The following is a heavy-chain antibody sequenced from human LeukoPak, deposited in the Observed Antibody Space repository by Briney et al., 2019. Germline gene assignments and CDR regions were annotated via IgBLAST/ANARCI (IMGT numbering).Heavy chain of an antibody. Sequence: ASVKVSCKASGYTFTSYYMHCVRQAPGQGLEWMGIINPISGSTSYAQKFQGRVTMTRDISTSTVYMELSSLRSEDTAVYYCARDGSEGAFDYWGQGTLVTVSS. CDR1: GYTFTSYY. V-gene: IGHV1-46*01. CDR2: INPISGST. J-gene: IGHJ4*02. CDR3: ARDGSEGAFDY.